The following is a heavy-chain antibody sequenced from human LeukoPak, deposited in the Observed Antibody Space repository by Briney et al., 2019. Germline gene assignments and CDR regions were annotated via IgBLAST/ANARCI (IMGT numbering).Heavy chain of an antibody. CDR2: ISAYNGNT. Sequence: VASVKVSCKASGYTFTGYYMHWVRQAPGQGLEWMGWISAYNGNTNYAQKLQGRVTMTTDTSTSTAYMELRSLRSDDTAVYYCARDEYSSSFGIDYWGQGTLVTVSS. CDR3: ARDEYSSSFGIDY. V-gene: IGHV1-18*04. J-gene: IGHJ4*02. CDR1: GYTFTGYY. D-gene: IGHD6-6*01.